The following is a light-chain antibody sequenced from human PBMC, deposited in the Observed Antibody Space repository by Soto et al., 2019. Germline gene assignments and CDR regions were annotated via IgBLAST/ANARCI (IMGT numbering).Light chain of an antibody. CDR2: DNN. Sequence: QSVLTQPPSVSAAPGQKVLISCSGSSSNIGNHHVSWYQQLPGTAPKLLIYDNNKRPSGIPDRFSGSKSGTSATLGIAGLQTGDEADYYCGTWDTSLRAEVVFGGGTKLTVL. J-gene: IGLJ2*01. CDR1: SSNIGNHH. V-gene: IGLV1-51*01. CDR3: GTWDTSLRAEVV.